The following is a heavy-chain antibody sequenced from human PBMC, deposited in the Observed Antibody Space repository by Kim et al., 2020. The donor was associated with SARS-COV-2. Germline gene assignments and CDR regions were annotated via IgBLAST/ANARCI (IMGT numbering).Heavy chain of an antibody. Sequence: VEGRITISRDNSKNTVYRQMNSLRDDDTAVYYCATAWALSTGYYTPWSFDNWGQGTLVTVSS. J-gene: IGHJ4*02. CDR3: ATAWALSTGYYTPWSFDN. V-gene: IGHV3-23*01. D-gene: IGHD3-9*01.